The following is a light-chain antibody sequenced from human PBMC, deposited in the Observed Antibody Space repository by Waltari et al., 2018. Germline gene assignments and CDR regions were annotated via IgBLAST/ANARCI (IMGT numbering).Light chain of an antibody. CDR3: QQYNHWYS. CDR1: QSISKN. Sequence: ELVMTKSPVTLSVSPGERATLSCRARQSISKNLAWYQQKTGHAPRLLIYGESTRATGIPARFSGSGSGTEFTLTINNLQTEDFAVYYCQQYNHWYSFGQGTKLEIK. CDR2: GES. J-gene: IGKJ2*03. V-gene: IGKV3-15*01.